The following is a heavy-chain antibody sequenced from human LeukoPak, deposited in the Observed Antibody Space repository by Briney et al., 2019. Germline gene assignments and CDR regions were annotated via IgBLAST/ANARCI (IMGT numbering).Heavy chain of an antibody. CDR1: GFTFSSYE. V-gene: IGHV3-48*03. J-gene: IGHJ6*03. D-gene: IGHD3-10*01. CDR3: AMVRGAHMGLYYYYMDV. CDR2: ISSSGDTI. Sequence: QPGGSLRLSCVASGFTFSSYEMNWVRQAPGKGLEWVSYISSSGDTIYYTDSVKGRFTISRDNAENSLYLQMNSLRAEDTAVYYCAMVRGAHMGLYYYYMDVWGKGTTVTISS.